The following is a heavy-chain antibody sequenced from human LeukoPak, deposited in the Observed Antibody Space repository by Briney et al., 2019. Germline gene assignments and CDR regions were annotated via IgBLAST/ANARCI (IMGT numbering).Heavy chain of an antibody. CDR1: GFTFSSYG. D-gene: IGHD4-11*01. CDR2: IWYDGSNK. J-gene: IGHJ4*02. CDR3: ATDRRMTTVTFIDY. Sequence: GGSLRLSCAASGFTFSSYGMHWVRQAPGKGLEWVAVIWYDGSNKYYADSVKGRFTISRDNSKNTLYLQMNSLRAEDTAVYYCATDRRMTTVTFIDYWGQGTLVTVSS. V-gene: IGHV3-33*01.